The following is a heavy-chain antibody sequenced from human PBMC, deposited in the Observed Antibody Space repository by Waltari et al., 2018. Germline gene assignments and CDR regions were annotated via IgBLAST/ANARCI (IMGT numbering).Heavy chain of an antibody. J-gene: IGHJ3*02. V-gene: IGHV4-34*01. CDR1: GGSFSGYY. Sequence: QVQLQQWGAGLLKPSETLSLTCAVYGGSFSGYYWSWIRQPPGKGLEWIGEIKHSGSTNYNPSLKSRVTISVDTSKNQFSLKLSSVTAADTAVYYCARHEWSHDAFDIWGQGTMVTVSS. CDR3: ARHEWSHDAFDI. CDR2: IKHSGST. D-gene: IGHD3-3*01.